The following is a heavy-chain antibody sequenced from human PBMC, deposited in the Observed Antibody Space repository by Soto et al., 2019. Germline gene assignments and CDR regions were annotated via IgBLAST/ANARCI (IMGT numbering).Heavy chain of an antibody. CDR1: GYTFTSYG. CDR2: IIPILGIA. D-gene: IGHD2-15*01. V-gene: IGHV1-69*04. CDR3: AITITGYCSGGSCYEPGRVFQH. Sequence: SVKVSFKASGYTFTSYGISWVRQAPGQGLEWMGRIIPILGIANYAQKFQGRVTITADKSTGTAYMELSSLRSEDTAVYYCAITITGYCSGGSCYEPGRVFQHWGQGTLVTVSS. J-gene: IGHJ1*01.